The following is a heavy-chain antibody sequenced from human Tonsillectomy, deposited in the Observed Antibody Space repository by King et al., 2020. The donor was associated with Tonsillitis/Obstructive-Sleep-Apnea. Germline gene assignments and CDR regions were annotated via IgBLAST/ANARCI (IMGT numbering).Heavy chain of an antibody. CDR1: GYTFPSYG. CDR3: AGDTGTYYGG. CDR2: ISGYNGNT. Sequence: QLVQSGAEVKKPGASVKVSCKPSGYTFPSYGISWVRQAPGQGLEWMGWISGYNGNTNYAQNFQGRVTMTTDTSTSTVYMELRSLRSDDPAVYFCAGDTGTYYGGWGQGTLVTVSS. V-gene: IGHV1-18*01. D-gene: IGHD1-26*01. J-gene: IGHJ4*02.